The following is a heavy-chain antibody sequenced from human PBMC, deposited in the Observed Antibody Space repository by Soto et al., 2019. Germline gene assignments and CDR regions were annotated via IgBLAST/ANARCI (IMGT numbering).Heavy chain of an antibody. J-gene: IGHJ6*02. CDR3: ARDNVQLQYGYYYYVMDV. Sequence: GASVEVSFQASGGTFSSYAISWVRQAPGQGLAWMGGIIPIFGTANYAQKFPGRVTITADESTSTAYMELSSLRSEDTAVSYCARDNVQLQYGYYYYVMDVWGQGTTVTVSS. V-gene: IGHV1-69*13. CDR2: IIPIFGTA. CDR1: GGTFSSYA. D-gene: IGHD2-2*02.